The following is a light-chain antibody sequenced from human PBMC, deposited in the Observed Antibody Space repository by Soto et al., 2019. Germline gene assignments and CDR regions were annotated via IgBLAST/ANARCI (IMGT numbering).Light chain of an antibody. V-gene: IGLV2-8*01. J-gene: IGLJ1*01. CDR2: EVV. CDR1: KTDIGVYDF. CDR3: KSYAGSNTYV. Sequence: QSVLTQPPSASGSPGQSVTISCTGTKTDIGVYDFISWYQHHTGKAPRLIIYEVVQRPSGVPDRFSGSKSGNTASLTVSGLKAADEADYFCKSYAGSNTYVFGSGTKV.